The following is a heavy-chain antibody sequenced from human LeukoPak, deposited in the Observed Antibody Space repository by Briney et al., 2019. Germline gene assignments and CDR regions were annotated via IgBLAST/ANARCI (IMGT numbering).Heavy chain of an antibody. J-gene: IGHJ4*02. V-gene: IGHV4-39*01. CDR2: IYYSGST. CDR1: GGSISSSSYY. D-gene: IGHD6-19*01. CDR3: ARHAIAVAGFDY. Sequence: PSETLSLTCTVSGGSISSSSYYWGGIRQPPGKGLEWIGSIYYSGSTYYDPSLKIRVTISVDTSKNQFSLKLSSVTAADTAVYYCARHAIAVAGFDYWGQGTLVTVSS.